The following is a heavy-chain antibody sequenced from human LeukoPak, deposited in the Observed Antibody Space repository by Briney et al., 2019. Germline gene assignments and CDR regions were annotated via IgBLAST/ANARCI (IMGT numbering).Heavy chain of an antibody. J-gene: IGHJ5*02. V-gene: IGHV1-46*01. CDR2: INPSGGST. Sequence: ASVKASCKASGYTFTSYYMHWVRQAPGQGLEWMGIINPSGGSTSYAQRFQGRVTMTRDMSTSTVYMELSSLRSEDTAVYYCARVSSYCGGDCYDWFDPWGQGTLVTVSS. CDR1: GYTFTSYY. CDR3: ARVSSYCGGDCYDWFDP. D-gene: IGHD2-21*02.